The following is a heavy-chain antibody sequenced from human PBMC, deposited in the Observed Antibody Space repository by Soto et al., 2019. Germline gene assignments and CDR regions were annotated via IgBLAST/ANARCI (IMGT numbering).Heavy chain of an antibody. J-gene: IGHJ5*02. CDR3: AKGHCSGGSCYSHPFDP. CDR1: GFTFSSYG. Sequence: LGGSLRLSCAASGFTFSSYGMHWVRQAPGKGLEWVAVISHDGSNEYYADSVKGRFTISRDNSKNTLYLQVNSLRAEDTAVYYCAKGHCSGGSCYSHPFDPWSQGTLVTVSS. V-gene: IGHV3-30*18. CDR2: ISHDGSNE. D-gene: IGHD2-15*01.